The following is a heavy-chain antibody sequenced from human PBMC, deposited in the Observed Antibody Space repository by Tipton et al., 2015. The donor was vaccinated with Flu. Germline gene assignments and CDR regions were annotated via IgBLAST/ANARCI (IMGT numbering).Heavy chain of an antibody. Sequence: GSLRLSCAASGFTFSSYSMNWVRQAPGKGLEWVSYISSSGSAMYYADSVKGRFTISRDNAKKSLYLQMNSLRAEDTAVYYCARDHLYAVDYWGQGTLVTVSS. CDR2: ISSSGSAM. CDR1: GFTFSSYS. D-gene: IGHD2-2*01. CDR3: ARDHLYAVDY. J-gene: IGHJ4*02. V-gene: IGHV3-48*01.